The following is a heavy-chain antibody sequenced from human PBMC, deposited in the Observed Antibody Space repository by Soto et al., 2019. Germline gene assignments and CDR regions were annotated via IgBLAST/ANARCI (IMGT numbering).Heavy chain of an antibody. CDR3: SRDRYCSGGSCYSEWAFDI. CDR2: ISGSGGAT. J-gene: IGHJ3*02. V-gene: IGHV3-23*01. Sequence: EVQLLESGGGLVQPGGSLRLSCAASGFTFSSYAMSWVRQAPGKGLEWVSGISGSGGATYYADSVKGRFTISRDNSKNTVYLQMNSLRAEDTDVYYCSRDRYCSGGSCYSEWAFDIWGQGTMVTVSS. CDR1: GFTFSSYA. D-gene: IGHD2-15*01.